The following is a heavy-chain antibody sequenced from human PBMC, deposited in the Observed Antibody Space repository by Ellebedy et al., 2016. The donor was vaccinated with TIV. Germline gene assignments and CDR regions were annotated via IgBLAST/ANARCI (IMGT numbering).Heavy chain of an antibody. CDR3: ARTHTAMLEYNYGMDV. Sequence: ASVKVSCKASGYNFASYDVHWVRQAPGQGLEWMGMIIPRAGSISYAKKLLGRVTIIADKSTSTAYMGLSSLGSEDTAVYYCARTHTAMLEYNYGMDVWGQGTTVTVSS. CDR1: GYNFASYD. CDR2: IIPRAGSI. J-gene: IGHJ6*02. D-gene: IGHD5-18*01. V-gene: IGHV1-46*01.